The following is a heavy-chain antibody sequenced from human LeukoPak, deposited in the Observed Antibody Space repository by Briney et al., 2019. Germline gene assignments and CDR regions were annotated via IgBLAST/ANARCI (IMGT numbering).Heavy chain of an antibody. J-gene: IGHJ3*02. D-gene: IGHD2-15*01. CDR2: IKQDGSEK. CDR1: EFTFSTYW. Sequence: GGSLRLSCAASEFTFSTYWMSWVRQAPGKGLEWVADIKQDGSEKYYVDSVKGRFTISRQNAKNSLFLQMNSLRAEDTAVYYCARHRSGGSQDDAFDIWGQGTMVTVSS. V-gene: IGHV3-7*01. CDR3: ARHRSGGSQDDAFDI.